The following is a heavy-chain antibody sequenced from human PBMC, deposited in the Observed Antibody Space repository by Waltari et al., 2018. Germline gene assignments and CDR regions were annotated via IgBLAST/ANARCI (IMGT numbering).Heavy chain of an antibody. CDR1: GAAVISGGHS. CDR3: ARDPGGFDRRFDS. J-gene: IGHJ5*01. Sequence: QLQLQESGSGLVKPSQTLSLTCAVSGAAVISGGHSWSWIRLPPGRGLEWIGYINDSGSTYYNPTLKSRVTISIDSSRNQFSLKLTSVTTADTAVYYCARDPGGFDRRFDSWGQGILVTVSS. CDR2: INDSGST. D-gene: IGHD3-16*01. V-gene: IGHV4-30-2*01.